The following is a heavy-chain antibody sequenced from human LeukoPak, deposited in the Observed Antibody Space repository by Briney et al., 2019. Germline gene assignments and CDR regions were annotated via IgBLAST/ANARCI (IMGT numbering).Heavy chain of an antibody. CDR3: ARDRTRGRRYYYMDV. CDR1: GFTFSHYS. J-gene: IGHJ6*03. V-gene: IGHV3-21*01. Sequence: PGGSLRLSCAASGFTFSHYSMNWVRQAPGKGLEWVSSIDSSSSYIYYADSVKGRFTISRDNAKNSLYLQMNSLRAEDTAVYYCARDRTRGRRYYYMDVWGKGTTVTVSS. D-gene: IGHD3-10*01. CDR2: IDSSSSYI.